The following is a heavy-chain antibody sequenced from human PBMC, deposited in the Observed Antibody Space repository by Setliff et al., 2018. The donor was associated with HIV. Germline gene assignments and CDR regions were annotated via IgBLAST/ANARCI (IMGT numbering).Heavy chain of an antibody. Sequence: PSETLSLTCAVYGGSFSVYYWSWNRQPPGQGLEWIGEINPSGGTNYNPSRNSRVTMSIDTSKNQFSLNVSSLRSEDTAVYYCAREAPDDHFDHWGQGTLVTVSS. CDR3: AREAPDDHFDH. D-gene: IGHD1-1*01. V-gene: IGHV4-34*01. CDR2: INPSGGT. J-gene: IGHJ4*02. CDR1: GGSFSVYY.